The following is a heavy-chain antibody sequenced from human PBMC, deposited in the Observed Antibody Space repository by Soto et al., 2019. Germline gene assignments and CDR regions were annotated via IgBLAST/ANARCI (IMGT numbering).Heavy chain of an antibody. D-gene: IGHD3-3*01. CDR3: ARDVTIFGVVIIGDGMDV. Sequence: PSETLSLTCTVSGGSISSYYWSWIRQPAGKGLEWIGRIYTSGSTNYNPSLKSRVTMPVDTSKNQFSLKLSSVTAADTAVYYCARDVTIFGVVIIGDGMDVWGQGTTVTVSS. J-gene: IGHJ6*02. CDR2: IYTSGST. CDR1: GGSISSYY. V-gene: IGHV4-4*07.